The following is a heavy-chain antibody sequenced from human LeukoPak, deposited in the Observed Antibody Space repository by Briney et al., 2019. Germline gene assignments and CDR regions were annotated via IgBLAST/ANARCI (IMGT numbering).Heavy chain of an antibody. CDR1: RGSLSSHY. CDR3: ARGRRTAVVTDFDY. J-gene: IGHJ4*02. CDR2: IHYSGSS. V-gene: IGHV4-59*11. D-gene: IGHD2-21*02. Sequence: PSETLSLTCTVSRGSLSSHYWTWIRQPPGKRLECIGYIHYSGSSRSHPSLNTRVTMSVDTSKSQFSLKLTSVTAADTAVYYCARGRRTAVVTDFDYWGQGTLVTVSS.